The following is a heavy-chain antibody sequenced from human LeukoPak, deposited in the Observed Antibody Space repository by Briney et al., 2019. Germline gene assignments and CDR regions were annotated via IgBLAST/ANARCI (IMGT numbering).Heavy chain of an antibody. Sequence: NSSETPSLTCTVSGASISRDDYYWSWIRQPPGKGLEWIGYISYGGNTYYNPSLKSRVTISEDTSKKQFSLKLTSVIAADTAVYYCAREYGDWVGGRPYNWFDPWGQGTLVTVSS. CDR2: ISYGGNT. V-gene: IGHV4-30-4*08. CDR3: AREYGDWVGGRPYNWFDP. D-gene: IGHD4-17*01. J-gene: IGHJ5*02. CDR1: GASISRDDYY.